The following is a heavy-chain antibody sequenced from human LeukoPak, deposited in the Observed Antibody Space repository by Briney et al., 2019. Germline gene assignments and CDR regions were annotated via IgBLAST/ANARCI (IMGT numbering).Heavy chain of an antibody. V-gene: IGHV5-51*01. D-gene: IGHD6-13*01. J-gene: IGHJ3*02. CDR3: ARGWRQQLVPIYAFDI. CDR2: IYPGDSDT. Sequence: GESLKISCKGSGYSFTSYWIGWVRQMPGKGLEWMGIIYPGDSDTRYSPSFQGQVTISADKSISTAYLQWSSLKASDTAMYYCARGWRQQLVPIYAFDIWGQGTMVTVSS. CDR1: GYSFTSYW.